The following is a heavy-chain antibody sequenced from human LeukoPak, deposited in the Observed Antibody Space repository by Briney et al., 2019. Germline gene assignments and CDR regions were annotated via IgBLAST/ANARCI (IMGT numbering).Heavy chain of an antibody. D-gene: IGHD3-9*01. Sequence: GESLKISCKGPEFDFDDYWIGWVRQVPGRGLEWMGIVYPAGSYIHYSPSFQGRVSISVDRSVSTAYLQWTSLKASDSGIYFCARRKYFDTYLDPWSQGTLVTVSS. CDR3: ARRKYFDTYLDP. CDR1: EFDFDDYW. V-gene: IGHV5-51*01. J-gene: IGHJ5*02. CDR2: VYPAGSYI.